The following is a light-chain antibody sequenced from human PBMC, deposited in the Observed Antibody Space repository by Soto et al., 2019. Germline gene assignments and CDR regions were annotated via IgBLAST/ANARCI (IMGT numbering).Light chain of an antibody. J-gene: IGKJ4*01. Sequence: EIVLTQSPGTLSLSPGERATLSCRPSQSVTSSFLAWYQQKPGQAPRLLIYAASSRATGIPDRFSGSGSGTDFTLTISRLEPEDFAVYYCQQHGSSPFTFGGGTKVDIK. CDR1: QSVTSSF. CDR2: AAS. CDR3: QQHGSSPFT. V-gene: IGKV3-20*01.